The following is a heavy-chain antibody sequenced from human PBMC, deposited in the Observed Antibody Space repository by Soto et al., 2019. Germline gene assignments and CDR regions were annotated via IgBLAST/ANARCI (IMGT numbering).Heavy chain of an antibody. CDR2: ISYDGSNK. CDR1: GFTFSSYG. V-gene: IGHV3-30*18. J-gene: IGHJ4*02. D-gene: IGHD3-10*01. CDR3: AKELAYYGSGAPLYFDY. Sequence: LRLSCAASGFTFSSYGMHWVRQAPGKGLEWVAVISYDGSNKYYADSVKGRFTISRDNSKNTLYLQMNSLRAEDTAVYYCAKELAYYGSGAPLYFDYWGQGTLVTVSS.